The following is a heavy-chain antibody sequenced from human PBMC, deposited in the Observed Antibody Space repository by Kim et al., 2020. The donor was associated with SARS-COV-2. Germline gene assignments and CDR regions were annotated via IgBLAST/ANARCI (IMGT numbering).Heavy chain of an antibody. D-gene: IGHD6-13*01. Sequence: SETLSLTCTVSGGSISSYYWSWIRQPPGKGLEWIGYIYYSGSTNYNPSLKSRVTISVDTSKNQFSLKLSSVTAADTAVYYCASGADSSSWTQRFYYGMDVWGQGTTVTVSS. V-gene: IGHV4-59*01. J-gene: IGHJ6*02. CDR3: ASGADSSSWTQRFYYGMDV. CDR2: IYYSGST. CDR1: GGSISSYY.